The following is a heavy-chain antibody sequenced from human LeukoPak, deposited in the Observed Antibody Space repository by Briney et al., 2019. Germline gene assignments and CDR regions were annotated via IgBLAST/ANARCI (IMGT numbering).Heavy chain of an antibody. Sequence: GGSLRLSYAASGFTFSSYAMSWVRQAPGKGLEWVSAISGSGGSTYYADSVKGRFTISRDNSKNTLYLQMNSLRAEDTAVYYCAGGIAVAGMYYYGMDVWGQGTTVTVSS. CDR2: ISGSGGST. CDR3: AGGIAVAGMYYYGMDV. J-gene: IGHJ6*02. CDR1: GFTFSSYA. V-gene: IGHV3-23*01. D-gene: IGHD6-19*01.